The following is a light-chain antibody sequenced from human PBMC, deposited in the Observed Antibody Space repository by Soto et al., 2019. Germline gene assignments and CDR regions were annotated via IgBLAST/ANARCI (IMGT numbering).Light chain of an antibody. Sequence: DIQMTQSPSTLSGSVGDRVTITCRASQTISSWLAWYQQKPGKVPKLLIYKASTLKSGVPSRFSGNGSETDFTLTISSLQPDDIGTYYCQQYSSYPHTFGQGTKVDIK. J-gene: IGKJ2*01. CDR1: QTISSW. CDR3: QQYSSYPHT. V-gene: IGKV1-5*03. CDR2: KAS.